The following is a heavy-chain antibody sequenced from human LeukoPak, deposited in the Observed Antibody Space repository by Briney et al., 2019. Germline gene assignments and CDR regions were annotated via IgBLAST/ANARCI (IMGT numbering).Heavy chain of an antibody. D-gene: IGHD4-17*01. CDR1: GFTFSSYA. CDR2: ISGSGDT. J-gene: IGHJ4*02. CDR3: ARGGTTVTKVSGY. Sequence: GRSLRLPCAASGFTFSSYAMGWVRQAPGKGLEWVSAISGSGDTYYADSVKGRFTISRDNSKNTLYLQMNSLRAEDTAVYYCARGGTTVTKVSGYWGQGTLVTVSS. V-gene: IGHV3-23*01.